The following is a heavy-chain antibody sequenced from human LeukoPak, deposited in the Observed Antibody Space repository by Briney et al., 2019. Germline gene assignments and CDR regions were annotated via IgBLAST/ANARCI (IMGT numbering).Heavy chain of an antibody. J-gene: IGHJ4*02. Sequence: SETLSLTCTVSGGSISSSSYYWGWIRQPPGKGLEWIGSIYYSGSTYYNPSLKSRVTISVDTSKNQFSLKLSSVTAADTAVYYCARGDRQLWFPMGYWGQGTLVTVSS. D-gene: IGHD5-18*01. CDR2: IYYSGST. V-gene: IGHV4-39*07. CDR1: GGSISSSSYY. CDR3: ARGDRQLWFPMGY.